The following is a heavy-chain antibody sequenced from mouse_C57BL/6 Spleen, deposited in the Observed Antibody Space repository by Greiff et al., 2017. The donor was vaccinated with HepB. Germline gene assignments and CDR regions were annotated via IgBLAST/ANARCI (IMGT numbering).Heavy chain of an antibody. J-gene: IGHJ2*01. CDR1: GYTFTSYW. V-gene: IGHV1-52*01. CDR3: ARSPNGGFDY. CDR2: IDPSDSET. Sequence: QVQLQQPGAELVRPGSSVKLSCKASGYTFTSYWMHWVKQRPIQGLEWIGNIDPSDSETHYNQKFKDKATLTVYKSSSTAYMQLSSLTSEDSAVYYCARSPNGGFDYWGQGTTLTVSS. D-gene: IGHD4-1*01.